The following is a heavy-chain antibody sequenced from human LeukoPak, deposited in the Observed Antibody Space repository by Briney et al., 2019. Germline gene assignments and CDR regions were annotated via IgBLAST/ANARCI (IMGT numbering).Heavy chain of an antibody. D-gene: IGHD1-26*01. CDR2: IYSGGST. CDR1: GFTVSSNY. V-gene: IGHV3-53*01. CDR3: AQSASYSDY. J-gene: IGHJ4*02. Sequence: GGSLRLSCAASGFTVSSNYMSWVRQAPGKGLEWVSVIYSGGSTYYADAVKGRFTISRDNSKNTLYLQMKNPRAEEHAVYYCAQSASYSDYWGQGTLATVSS.